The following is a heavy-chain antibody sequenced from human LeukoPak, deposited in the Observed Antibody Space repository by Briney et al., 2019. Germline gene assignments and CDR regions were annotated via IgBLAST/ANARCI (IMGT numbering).Heavy chain of an antibody. Sequence: GGSLRLPCAASGFTFRNYAMSWVRQAPGKGLEWVSAISDSGDRTYYADSVKGRFTISRDNSRSTLYLQMSSLRAEDTAIYSCAKDVGTSGWLFGYWGQGTLVTVSS. CDR3: AKDVGTSGWLFGY. J-gene: IGHJ4*02. CDR1: GFTFRNYA. D-gene: IGHD6-19*01. V-gene: IGHV3-23*01. CDR2: ISDSGDRT.